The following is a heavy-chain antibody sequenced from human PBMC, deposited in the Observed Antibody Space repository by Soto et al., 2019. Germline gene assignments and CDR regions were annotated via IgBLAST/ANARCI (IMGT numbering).Heavy chain of an antibody. V-gene: IGHV3-33*01. J-gene: IGHJ4*02. CDR2: IWYDGTNK. CDR3: ARGLVGFFHIDY. Sequence: GGSLRLSCEGSGFTFSSYGMHWVRQAPGKGLEWVAGIWYDGTNKYYGDSVMGRFTTSRDNSKNTVYLQMNSLRAEDMGLYYCARGLVGFFHIDYWGQGTLVTVSS. CDR1: GFTFSSYG. D-gene: IGHD2-8*02.